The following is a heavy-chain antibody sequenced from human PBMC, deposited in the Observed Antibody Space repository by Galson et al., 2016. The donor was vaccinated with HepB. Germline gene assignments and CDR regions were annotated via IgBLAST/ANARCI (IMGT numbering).Heavy chain of an antibody. J-gene: IGHJ6*03. D-gene: IGHD1-26*01. CDR1: EFTFSSYG. V-gene: IGHV3-33*01. CDR2: IWYDGSNK. Sequence: SLRLSCAASEFTFSSYGMNWVRQAPGKGLEWVAVIWYDGSNKYYADSVKGRFTISRDTSKNTVYLQMNSLRAEDTAVYYCARGLVGLQVWYYYMDVWGKGTTVTVSS. CDR3: ARGLVGLQVWYYYMDV.